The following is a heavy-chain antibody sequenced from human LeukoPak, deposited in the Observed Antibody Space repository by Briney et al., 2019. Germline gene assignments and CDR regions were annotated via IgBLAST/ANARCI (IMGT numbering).Heavy chain of an antibody. J-gene: IGHJ4*02. D-gene: IGHD2-21*02. CDR3: ARDRIVVVTATFDN. Sequence: GGSLRLSCAVSGFTFSSYSMNWVRQAPGKGLEWVSYISSSSSTIYYADSVKGRFTISRDNAKNSLYLQMNSLRADDTAVYYCARDRIVVVTATFDNWGQGILVTVSS. CDR2: ISSSSSTI. CDR1: GFTFSSYS. V-gene: IGHV3-48*04.